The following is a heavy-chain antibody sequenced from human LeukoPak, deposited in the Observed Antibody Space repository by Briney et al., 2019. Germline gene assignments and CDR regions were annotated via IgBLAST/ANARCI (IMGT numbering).Heavy chain of an antibody. CDR2: IYHSGST. Sequence: PSETLSLTCTVSGDSISTSNSYWGWIRQPPGKGLEWIGEIYHSGSTNYNPSLKSRDTISVDKSKNQFYLKLSSVTAADTAVYYCARGHSSGWYSRYSWGQGTLVTVSS. CDR1: GDSISTSNSY. J-gene: IGHJ4*02. D-gene: IGHD6-19*01. V-gene: IGHV4-39*07. CDR3: ARGHSSGWYSRYS.